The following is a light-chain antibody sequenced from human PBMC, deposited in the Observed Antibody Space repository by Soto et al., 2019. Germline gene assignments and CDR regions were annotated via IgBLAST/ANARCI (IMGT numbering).Light chain of an antibody. J-gene: IGKJ5*01. V-gene: IGKV3-20*01. CDR3: QQSDT. CDR1: QRVASD. CDR2: GTS. Sequence: TQSPGTLSLSPGEGATLSCRASQRVASDLAWYLQKPGQAPRLLIYGTSSRATGIPDRFSGSGSGTDFTLTISRLEPEDFAVYYCQQSDTFGQGTRLEIK.